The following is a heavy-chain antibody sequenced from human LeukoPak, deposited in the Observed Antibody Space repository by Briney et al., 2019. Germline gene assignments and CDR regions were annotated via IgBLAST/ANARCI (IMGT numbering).Heavy chain of an antibody. D-gene: IGHD3-16*01. J-gene: IGHJ4*02. CDR1: GGSISDYY. CDR2: FYNSGSS. Sequence: SETLSLTCTVSGGSISDYYRGWIRQPPGKGLEWIGYFYNSGSSTYNPSLKSRVTISVDTSKGQFSLKVNSVTAADTAVYYCTRGAGWLIDYWGQGILVTVSS. CDR3: TRGAGWLIDY. V-gene: IGHV4-59*01.